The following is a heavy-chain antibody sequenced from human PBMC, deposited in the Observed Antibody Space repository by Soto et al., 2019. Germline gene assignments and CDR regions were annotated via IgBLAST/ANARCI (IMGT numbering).Heavy chain of an antibody. D-gene: IGHD2-8*01. CDR2: ISSSSSYI. J-gene: IGHJ4*02. CDR1: GFTFSSYS. V-gene: IGHV3-21*01. CDR3: ARDPMVYAPTVSFDY. Sequence: EVQLVESGGGLVKPGGSLRLSCAASGFTFSSYSMNWVRQAPGKGLEWVSSISSSSSYIYYADSVKGRFTISRDNAKNSLYLQMNSLRAEDTAVYYCARDPMVYAPTVSFDYWGQGTLVTVSS.